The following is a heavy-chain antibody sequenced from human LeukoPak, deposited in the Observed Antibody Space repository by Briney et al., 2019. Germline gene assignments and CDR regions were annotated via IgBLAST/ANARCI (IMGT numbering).Heavy chain of an antibody. J-gene: IGHJ5*02. CDR3: AKDRRYSHDDWFDP. Sequence: SVKVSCKASGGTFSNYAVSWVRQAPGQGLEWMGRIIPILDITNYPQKFQGRVSITADEATSTAYMELSSLRSEDTAVYYCAKDRRYSHDDWFDPWGQGTLVTVSS. V-gene: IGHV1-69*04. CDR2: IIPILDIT. CDR1: GGTFSNYA. D-gene: IGHD5-18*01.